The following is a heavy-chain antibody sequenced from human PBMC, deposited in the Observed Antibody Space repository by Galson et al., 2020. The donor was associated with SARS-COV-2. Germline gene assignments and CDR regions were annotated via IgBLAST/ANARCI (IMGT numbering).Heavy chain of an antibody. Sequence: SETLSLTCTVSGGSISSGGYYWSWIRQHPGQGLEWIGYIYYSGSTYYNPSLKSRVTISVDTSKNQFSLKLSSVTAADTAVYYCARDYASYYDSSGYRYFDLWGRGTLVTVSS. CDR1: GGSISSGGYY. V-gene: IGHV4-31*03. D-gene: IGHD3-22*01. J-gene: IGHJ2*01. CDR3: ARDYASYYDSSGYRYFDL. CDR2: IYYSGST.